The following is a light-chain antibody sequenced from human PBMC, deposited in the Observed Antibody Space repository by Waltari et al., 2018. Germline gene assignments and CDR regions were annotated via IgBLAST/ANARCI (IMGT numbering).Light chain of an antibody. Sequence: SYVLTQPPSVSVAPGQTATIACGGDDIGSKTVLWYQQKPGQAPVLVVYDETDRPSRIPERLSGCNTGNTATLTISRVEAGDEADYYCQVWDSLIDHYVFGTGTKVTVL. CDR2: DET. J-gene: IGLJ1*01. CDR1: DIGSKT. V-gene: IGLV3-21*02. CDR3: QVWDSLIDHYV.